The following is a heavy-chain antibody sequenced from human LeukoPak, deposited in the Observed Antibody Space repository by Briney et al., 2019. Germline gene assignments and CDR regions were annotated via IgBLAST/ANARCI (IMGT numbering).Heavy chain of an antibody. V-gene: IGHV3-48*03. CDR1: GFTFSNYE. CDR2: ISISGTTT. D-gene: IGHD1-26*01. J-gene: IGHJ5*02. CDR3: ERDGKIAEIPRYDLFDP. Sequence: GRSLRLSCTASGFTFSNYEMDWVRQAPGKGLEWISCISISGTTTHYEDSVRGRFTITRDNANKTLYLQMDSLAAEDTAVEYCERDGKIAEIPRYDLFDPWGQGTLVTVSS.